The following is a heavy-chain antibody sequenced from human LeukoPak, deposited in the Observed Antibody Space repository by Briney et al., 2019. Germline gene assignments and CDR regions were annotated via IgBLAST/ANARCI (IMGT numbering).Heavy chain of an antibody. Sequence: ASETLSLTCTVSGGSLSSYFWNWIRQPPGKGLEWIGYMHNSGTSNYNPSLKSRVTIALDTSKNQFSLKLNSVTAADTAVYYCARSRGGFGDYGSWFDPWGQGTLVTVSS. J-gene: IGHJ5*02. CDR3: ARSRGGFGDYGSWFDP. D-gene: IGHD4-17*01. V-gene: IGHV4-59*01. CDR2: MHNSGTS. CDR1: GGSLSSYF.